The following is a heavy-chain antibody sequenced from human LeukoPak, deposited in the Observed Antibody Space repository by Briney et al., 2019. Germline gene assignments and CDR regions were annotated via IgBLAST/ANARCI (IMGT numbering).Heavy chain of an antibody. V-gene: IGHV3-21*01. CDR3: ARVHFYGSRSYRDPKWFDC. CDR1: GFTFSSYS. D-gene: IGHD6-13*01. J-gene: IGHJ5*01. CDR2: ISRSSSYT. Sequence: PGGSLRHSCAASGFTFSSYSMSWVRQAPGKGLEWVSSISRSSSYTYYADSVKGRFTISRDNAKNSLYLQMNSLRAEDTAVCYCARVHFYGSRSYRDPKWFDCWGQGTLVAVSS.